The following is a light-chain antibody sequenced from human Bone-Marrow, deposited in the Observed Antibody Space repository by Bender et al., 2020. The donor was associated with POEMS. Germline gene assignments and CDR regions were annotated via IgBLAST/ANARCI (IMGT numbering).Light chain of an antibody. CDR1: TLSRQH. Sequence: SYELTQPPSVSVSPGQTARITCSGDTLSRQHAYWYQQKSGQAPQMVIYKDTQRPSGVPDRFSGSSSGTTVTLTISAVQAEEEAIYFWQSADALASYVIFGGGTHLAVL. CDR2: KDT. J-gene: IGLJ7*01. V-gene: IGLV3-25*02. CDR3: QSADALASYVI.